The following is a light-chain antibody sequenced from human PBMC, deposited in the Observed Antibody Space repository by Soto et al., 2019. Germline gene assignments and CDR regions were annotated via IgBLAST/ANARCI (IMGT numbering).Light chain of an antibody. CDR3: LLSYGSTVV. J-gene: IGLJ2*01. Sequence: QAVVTQEPSLTVSPGGTVTLTCGSSAGAVTSGHYPYWFQQKPGQAPRTLIYDTSDKHSWTPARFSGSLLGGKAALTLSGAQPEDEADYYCLLSYGSTVVFGGGTKVTVL. CDR2: DTS. CDR1: AGAVTSGHY. V-gene: IGLV7-46*01.